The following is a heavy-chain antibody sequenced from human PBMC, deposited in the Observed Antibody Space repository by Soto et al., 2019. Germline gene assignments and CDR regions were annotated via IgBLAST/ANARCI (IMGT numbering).Heavy chain of an antibody. CDR3: AHAGDYDLLTFDH. D-gene: IGHD4-17*01. Sequence: QITLKESGPTLVRPAQTLTLTCDFSGFSLSTYHMGVAWIRQPPVKALEWLALIYWDDDKRYSPSLKDRLAISKDTSSNQVVLTITNMDPGHTATYFCAHAGDYDLLTFDHWGPGTLVTVSS. CDR1: GFSLSTYHMG. J-gene: IGHJ4*02. V-gene: IGHV2-5*02. CDR2: IYWDDDK.